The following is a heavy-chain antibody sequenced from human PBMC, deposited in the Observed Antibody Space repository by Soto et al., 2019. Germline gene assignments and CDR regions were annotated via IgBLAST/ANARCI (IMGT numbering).Heavy chain of an antibody. J-gene: IGHJ3*02. Sequence: GGSLRLSCAGSGYNFGGFWMHWVRQAPGKGLVWVSRIDNGGTNTVYADAVKGRFTISRDNAKNTLYLQMNSLRAEDTAVYYCAKDRGRPDAFHIRGQGTVVTVS. CDR1: GYNFGGFW. D-gene: IGHD3-10*01. CDR3: AKDRGRPDAFHI. CDR2: IDNGGTNT. V-gene: IGHV3-74*01.